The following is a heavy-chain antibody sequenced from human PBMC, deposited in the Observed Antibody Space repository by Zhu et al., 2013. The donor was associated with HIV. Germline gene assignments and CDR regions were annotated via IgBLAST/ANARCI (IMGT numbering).Heavy chain of an antibody. J-gene: IGHJ4*02. Sequence: QVQLVQSGAEVKKPGASVKVSCKASGYTFTSYDINWVRQATGQGLEWMGWMNPNSGNTGYAQKFQGRVTMTRNTSISTAYMELSSLRSEDTAVYYCARVLTRYCSSTSCYALGYWGQGTLVTVSS. CDR1: GYTFTSYD. CDR2: MNPNSGNT. V-gene: IGHV1-8*01. CDR3: ARVLTRYCSSTSCYALGY. D-gene: IGHD2-2*01.